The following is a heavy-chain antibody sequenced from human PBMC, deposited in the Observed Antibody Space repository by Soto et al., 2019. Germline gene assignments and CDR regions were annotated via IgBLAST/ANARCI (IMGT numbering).Heavy chain of an antibody. CDR1: GYSFTNYW. J-gene: IGHJ4*02. D-gene: IGHD6-19*01. Sequence: GESLKISCKGSGYSFTNYWIAWVRQMPGKGLEWMGIIYPDDSDTRYSPSFQGQVTISADKSISTAYVQWSSLKASDTAMYYCAIQSEAVASTWNYALRYWGQGSLVTVSS. CDR3: AIQSEAVASTWNYALRY. CDR2: IYPDDSDT. V-gene: IGHV5-51*01.